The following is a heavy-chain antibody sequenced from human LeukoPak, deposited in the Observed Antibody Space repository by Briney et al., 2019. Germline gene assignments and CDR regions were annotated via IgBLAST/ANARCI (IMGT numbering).Heavy chain of an antibody. CDR1: GFTFSNYA. V-gene: IGHV3-23*01. J-gene: IGHJ6*02. CDR3: ARLGESYGGKANYYYYGMDV. CDR2: MSGTSGYT. Sequence: GGSLRLSCEASGFTFSNYAVSWVRQAPGKGLEWVAIMSGTSGYTFYSDTVKGRFTISRDNAKNSLYLQMNSLRAEDTAVYYCARLGESYGGKANYYYYGMDVWGQGTTVTVSS. D-gene: IGHD4-23*01.